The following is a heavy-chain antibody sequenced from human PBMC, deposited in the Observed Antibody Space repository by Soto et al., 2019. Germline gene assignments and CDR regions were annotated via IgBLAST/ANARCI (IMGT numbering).Heavy chain of an antibody. D-gene: IGHD2-15*01. V-gene: IGHV3-15*07. J-gene: IGHJ6*02. CDR2: IKTSADGGAT. Sequence: EVQLVESGGGLVKPGGSLRLSCAASGFTFNTAWMNWVRQAPGEGLEWVGRIKTSADGGATDYAAPVQGRFTISRDDSKNALYLHMNSRKPADTAVYYCNTGSVEGVWGQGTTVTVSS. CDR1: GFTFNTAW. CDR3: NTGSVEGV.